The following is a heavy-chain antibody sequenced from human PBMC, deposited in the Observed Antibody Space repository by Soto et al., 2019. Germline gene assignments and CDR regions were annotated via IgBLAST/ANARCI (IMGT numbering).Heavy chain of an antibody. V-gene: IGHV5-51*01. D-gene: IGHD6-19*01. CDR2: IYPGDSET. J-gene: IGHJ2*01. CDR1: GYRFTTYW. Sequence: GESLKISCGASGYRFTTYWIGWVRQMPGKGLEWMGIIYPGDSETRYNPSFQGHVTISADKSNNTAYLQWSSLKASDTATYYCARHLGVTVAGTRWYFDLWGRGTLVTVPS. CDR3: ARHLGVTVAGTRWYFDL.